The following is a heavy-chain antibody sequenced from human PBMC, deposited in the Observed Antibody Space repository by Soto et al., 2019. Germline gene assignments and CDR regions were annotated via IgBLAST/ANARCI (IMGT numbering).Heavy chain of an antibody. Sequence: GGSLRLSCAASGFTFTSYGMSWVRQAPGKGLEWVSAVGSGDNTFYADSVKGRFTISRDNFKNTLYLLMNSLRADDTAVYYCAKEAVAAPWDLRFDDWGQGALVTVSS. D-gene: IGHD6-19*01. CDR2: VGSGDNT. CDR1: GFTFTSYG. J-gene: IGHJ4*01. CDR3: AKEAVAAPWDLRFDD. V-gene: IGHV3-23*01.